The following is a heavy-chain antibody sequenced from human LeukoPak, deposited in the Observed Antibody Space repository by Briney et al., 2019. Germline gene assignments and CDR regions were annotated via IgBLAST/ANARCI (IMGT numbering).Heavy chain of an antibody. Sequence: QPGGSLRLSCAASGFTFSSYAMSWVRQAPGKGLEWVSAISGSGGSTYYADSVKGRFTISRDNSKNTLYLQMNSLRAEDTAVYHCAKDPRLSGYDFHSFDYWGQGTLVTVSS. CDR1: GFTFSSYA. CDR2: ISGSGGST. V-gene: IGHV3-23*01. CDR3: AKDPRLSGYDFHSFDY. D-gene: IGHD5-12*01. J-gene: IGHJ4*02.